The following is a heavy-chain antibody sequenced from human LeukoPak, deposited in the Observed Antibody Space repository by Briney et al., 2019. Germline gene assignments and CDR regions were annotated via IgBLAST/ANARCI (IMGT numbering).Heavy chain of an antibody. V-gene: IGHV3-49*03. Sequence: GGSRRLSCSASGFTFGDYAMGWCRRAPGKGLEWVCYIRSKAYGVIAEYAASVKGRFTISRDDSKSIASLQMNSLKTEDTAVYYCTRDIIIMRGFDHWGQGTLVTVSS. CDR3: TRDIIIMRGFDH. CDR1: GFTFGDYA. D-gene: IGHD3-10*01. J-gene: IGHJ4*02. CDR2: IRSKAYGVIA.